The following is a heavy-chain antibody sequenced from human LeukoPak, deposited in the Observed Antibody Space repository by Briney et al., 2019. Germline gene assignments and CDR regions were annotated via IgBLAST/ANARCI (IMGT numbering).Heavy chain of an antibody. Sequence: SVKVSCKASGGTFSSYAISWVRQAPGQGLEGMGGIIPIFGTENYAQKFQGRVTITSDESTSTAYMELSSLRSEDTAVYYCARASITIFGVVTFLYYYYMDVWGKGTTVTVSS. CDR1: GGTFSSYA. CDR2: IIPIFGTE. D-gene: IGHD3-3*01. J-gene: IGHJ6*03. CDR3: ARASITIFGVVTFLYYYYMDV. V-gene: IGHV1-69*13.